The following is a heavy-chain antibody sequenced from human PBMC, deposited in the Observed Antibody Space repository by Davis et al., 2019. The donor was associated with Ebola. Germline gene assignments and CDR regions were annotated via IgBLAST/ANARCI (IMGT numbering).Heavy chain of an antibody. CDR1: GFTFSSYA. J-gene: IGHJ4*02. Sequence: GESLKISCAASGFTFSSYAMHWVRQAPGKGLEWVAVISYDGSNKYYADSVKGRFTISRDNSKNTLYLQMNSLRAEDTAVYYCARALPALDYWGQGTLVTVSS. V-gene: IGHV3-30-3*01. D-gene: IGHD2-2*01. CDR3: ARALPALDY. CDR2: ISYDGSNK.